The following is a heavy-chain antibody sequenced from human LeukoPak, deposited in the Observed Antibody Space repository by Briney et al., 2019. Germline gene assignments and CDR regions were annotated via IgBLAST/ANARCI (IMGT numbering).Heavy chain of an antibody. Sequence: GGSLRLSCAASGFTFSSYWMTWVRQGPGKGLEWVANIKGDGSQTYYMDSVEGRFTISRDNAKNSLYLQMSNLGAEDTAVYYCARDYGRSRDYGMDVWGRGTTVTVSS. D-gene: IGHD3-10*01. V-gene: IGHV3-7*03. CDR3: ARDYGRSRDYGMDV. J-gene: IGHJ6*02. CDR2: IKGDGSQT. CDR1: GFTFSSYW.